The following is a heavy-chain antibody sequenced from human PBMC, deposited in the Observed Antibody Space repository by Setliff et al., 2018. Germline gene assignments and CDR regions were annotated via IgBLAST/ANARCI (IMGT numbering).Heavy chain of an antibody. CDR1: GFTFSSYG. CDR3: TKTRGITYYYYYMDV. CDR2: IRYDGSNK. J-gene: IGHJ6*03. V-gene: IGHV3-30*02. D-gene: IGHD6-13*01. Sequence: GGSLRLSCAASGFTFSSYGMHWVRQAPGKGLEWVAFIRYDGSNKYYADSVKGRFTISRDNSRNTLYLQMNSLSAEDTAVYYCTKTRGITYYYYYMDVWGKGTAVTVSS.